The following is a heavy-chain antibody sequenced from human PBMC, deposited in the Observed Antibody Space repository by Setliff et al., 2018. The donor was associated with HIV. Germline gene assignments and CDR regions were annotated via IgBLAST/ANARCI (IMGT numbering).Heavy chain of an antibody. V-gene: IGHV1-18*01. CDR3: ARDPSSGIYYDSSGQYFQN. Sequence: ASVKVSCKASGYIFTSYGISWVRQAPGQGLEWMGWISAYNGNTNYAQKFQGRVSMTIDTSTSIAYMGLRSLRPDDTAVYFCARDPSSGIYYDSSGQYFQNWGQGTLVTVSS. D-gene: IGHD3-22*01. CDR2: ISAYNGNT. J-gene: IGHJ1*01. CDR1: GYIFTSYG.